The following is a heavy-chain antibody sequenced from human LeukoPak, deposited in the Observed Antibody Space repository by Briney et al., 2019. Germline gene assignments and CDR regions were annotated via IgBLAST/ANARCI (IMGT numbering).Heavy chain of an antibody. CDR1: GGTFSSYS. CDR3: AWHPSSGEFYFDS. V-gene: IGHV1-69*02. CDR2: IIPIIQIT. J-gene: IGHJ4*02. Sequence: SAKVSCKASGGTFSSYSLSWVRQAPGQGLEWMGRIIPIIQITNYAQKFQGRVTITADKSTTTAYLELSSLRSEDTAVYYCAWHPSSGEFYFDSWGQGTLVTVSS. D-gene: IGHD3-22*01.